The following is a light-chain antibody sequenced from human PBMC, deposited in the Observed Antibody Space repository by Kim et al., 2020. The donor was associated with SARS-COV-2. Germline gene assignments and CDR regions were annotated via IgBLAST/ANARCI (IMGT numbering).Light chain of an antibody. Sequence: EIVMTQSPATLSVSPGERATLYCRASQSISINLAWYQQKPDQAPRLLIYDASTRATGIPARFSGSGSGTEFTLTISSLQSEDFAVYYCQQYDKWPITFGQGTRLEIK. CDR1: QSISIN. V-gene: IGKV3-15*01. CDR3: QQYDKWPIT. CDR2: DAS. J-gene: IGKJ5*01.